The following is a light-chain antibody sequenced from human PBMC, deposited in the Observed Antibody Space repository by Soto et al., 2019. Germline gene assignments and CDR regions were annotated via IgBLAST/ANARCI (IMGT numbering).Light chain of an antibody. CDR2: DAS. CDR1: QSIGTF. J-gene: IGKJ1*01. CDR3: QQCYNWPQWT. Sequence: EIVLTQSPATLSLSPGERATLSCRASQSIGTFFAWYQQKPGQAPRLLIYDASNRATGIPARFSGSGSGTDFTLTISSLEPEDFAVYYCQQCYNWPQWTFGQGTKVDLK. V-gene: IGKV3-11*01.